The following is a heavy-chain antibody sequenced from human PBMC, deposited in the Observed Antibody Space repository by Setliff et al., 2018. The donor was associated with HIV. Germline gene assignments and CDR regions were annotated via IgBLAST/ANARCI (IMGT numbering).Heavy chain of an antibody. CDR2: ISGSGEST. J-gene: IGHJ4*02. Sequence: GGSLRLSCAASGFTFSYHAMTWVRQAPGKGLEWVAGISGSGESTYYAESVKGRFIISRDTSKNTMYLQMNSLRREDTAVYYCARVRLYNNALDYWGQGQRSPSPQ. D-gene: IGHD1-20*01. CDR1: GFTFSYHA. V-gene: IGHV3-23*01. CDR3: ARVRLYNNALDY.